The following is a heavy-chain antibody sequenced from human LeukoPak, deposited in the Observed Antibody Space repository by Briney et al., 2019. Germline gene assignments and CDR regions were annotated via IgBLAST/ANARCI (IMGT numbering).Heavy chain of an antibody. V-gene: IGHV3-23*01. CDR1: GFTFSSYA. CDR3: AKATDGVPRSNYFDY. CDR2: ISGNGGST. Sequence: PGGSLRLSCAASGFTFSSYAMSWVRQAPGKGLEWVSAISGNGGSTYYEDSVKGRFTISRENSKNTLSLQMNRLRAEDTAVYYCAKATDGVPRSNYFDYWGQGTLVTVSS. J-gene: IGHJ4*02. D-gene: IGHD3-16*01.